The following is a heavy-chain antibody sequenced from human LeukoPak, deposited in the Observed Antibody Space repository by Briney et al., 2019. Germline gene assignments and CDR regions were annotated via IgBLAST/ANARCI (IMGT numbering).Heavy chain of an antibody. CDR1: GFTFSDFH. V-gene: IGHV3-11*01. Sequence: GGSLRLSCTASGFTFSDFHMSWIRQAPGKGLEWVSHISGSGYAIHHPGSVKGRFTISRDNAKNSLHLQMNSLRVEDSAVYYCARLSGTYSGGGDHWGQGTLVTVSS. CDR3: ARLSGTYSGGGDH. CDR2: ISGSGYAI. D-gene: IGHD1-26*01. J-gene: IGHJ4*02.